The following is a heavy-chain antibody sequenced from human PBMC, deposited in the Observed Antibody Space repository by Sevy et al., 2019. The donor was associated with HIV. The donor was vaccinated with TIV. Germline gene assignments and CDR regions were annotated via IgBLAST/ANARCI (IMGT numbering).Heavy chain of an antibody. V-gene: IGHV6-1*01. CDR3: ARDLAAVDAEEVEYYYYGMDV. Sequence: SQTLSLTCAISGDSVSSNSAAWNWIRQSPSRGLEWLGRTYYRSKWYNDYAVSVKRRITINPDTSKNQFSLQLNSVTPEDKAVYYCARDLAAVDAEEVEYYYYGMDVWGQGTTVTVSS. CDR2: TYYRSKWYN. J-gene: IGHJ6*02. D-gene: IGHD6-19*01. CDR1: GDSVSSNSAA.